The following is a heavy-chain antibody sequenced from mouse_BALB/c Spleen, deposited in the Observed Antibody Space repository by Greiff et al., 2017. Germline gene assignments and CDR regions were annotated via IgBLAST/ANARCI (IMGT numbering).Heavy chain of an antibody. V-gene: IGHV3-8*02. Sequence: EVKLMESGPSLVKPSQTLSLTCSVTGDSITSGYWNWIRKFPGNKLEYMGYISYSGSTYYNPSLKSRISITRDTSKNQYYLQLNSVTTEDTATYYCARYPSSITTVVAIFHWYFDVWGAGTTVTVSS. D-gene: IGHD1-1*01. CDR1: GDSITSGY. J-gene: IGHJ1*01. CDR3: ARYPSSITTVVAIFHWYFDV. CDR2: ISYSGST.